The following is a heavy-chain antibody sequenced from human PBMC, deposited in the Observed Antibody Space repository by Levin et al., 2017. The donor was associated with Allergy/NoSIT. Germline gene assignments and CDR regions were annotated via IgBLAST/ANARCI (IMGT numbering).Heavy chain of an antibody. Sequence: HPGGSLRLSCAASGFTFSTYAMSWVRQAPGKGLEWVSAISGSGVSTYYADSVKGRFTISRDNSKNTLYLQMNSLRAEDTAEYYCAKAQDYDYVWGSDEHWGQGTLVTVSS. D-gene: IGHD3-16*01. J-gene: IGHJ4*02. CDR1: GFTFSTYA. CDR3: AKAQDYDYVWGSDEH. V-gene: IGHV3-23*01. CDR2: ISGSGVST.